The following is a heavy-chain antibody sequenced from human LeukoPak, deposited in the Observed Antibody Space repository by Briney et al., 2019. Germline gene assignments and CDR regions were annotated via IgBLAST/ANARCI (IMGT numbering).Heavy chain of an antibody. CDR2: IHRSGSP. J-gene: IGHJ4*02. CDR3: AREILGGFNPGAY. Sequence: SETLSLTCTVSLDSTTSNFWSWVRQPPGKGLEWIGEIHRSGSPNYNPSLQSRVTISIDRSGNQIVLELSSVTAADTAFYYCAREILGGFNPGAYWGQGTLVTVSS. CDR1: LDSTTSNF. V-gene: IGHV4-4*02. D-gene: IGHD1-14*01.